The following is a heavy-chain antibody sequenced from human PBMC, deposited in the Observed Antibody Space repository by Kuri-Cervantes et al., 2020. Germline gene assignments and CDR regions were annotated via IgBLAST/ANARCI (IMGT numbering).Heavy chain of an antibody. D-gene: IGHD3-9*01. J-gene: IGHJ4*02. CDR2: INHSGST. Sequence: SETLSLTCAVYGGSFSGYYWSWIRQPPGKGLEWIGEINHSGSTNYNPSLKSRVTISVDTSKNQFSLKLSSVTAADTAVYYCARDSHVSYYDILTGYYPFDYWGQGTLVTVSS. V-gene: IGHV4-34*01. CDR1: GGSFSGYY. CDR3: ARDSHVSYYDILTGYYPFDY.